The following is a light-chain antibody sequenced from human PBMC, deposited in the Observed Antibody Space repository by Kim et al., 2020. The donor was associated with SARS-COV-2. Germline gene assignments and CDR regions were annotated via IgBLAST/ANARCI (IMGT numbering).Light chain of an antibody. V-gene: IGLV3-19*01. CDR2: GKY. J-gene: IGLJ3*02. CDR1: SLINYY. CDR3: NSRDSSGDHVV. Sequence: LGQTVRLTCQGDSLINYYATWYQQRPGQAPVLVLYGKYNRPSGIPDRFSGSASGNTASLTITGAQAEDEADYYCNSRDSSGDHVVFGGGTKLTVL.